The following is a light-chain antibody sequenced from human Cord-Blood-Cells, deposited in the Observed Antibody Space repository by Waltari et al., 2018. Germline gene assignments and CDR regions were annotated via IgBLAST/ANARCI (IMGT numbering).Light chain of an antibody. J-gene: IGLJ2*01. Sequence: YELTQPPSVSVSPGQPASIPCPGAKLRATYACWYQQKPGQSPVLVIYQDSTRPSGIPERFSGSNSGNTATLTISGTQAMDEADYYCQAWDSSTDVVFGGGTKLTVL. CDR2: QDS. V-gene: IGLV3-1*01. CDR1: KLRATY. CDR3: QAWDSSTDVV.